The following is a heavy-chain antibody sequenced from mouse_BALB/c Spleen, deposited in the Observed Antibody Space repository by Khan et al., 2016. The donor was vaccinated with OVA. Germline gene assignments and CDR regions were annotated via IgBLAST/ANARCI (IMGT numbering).Heavy chain of an antibody. CDR3: PRHLTGSFDY. V-gene: IGHV5-6*02. D-gene: IGHD4-1*01. J-gene: IGHJ3*01. Sequence: EVMLVESGGDLVKPGGSLKLSCAASGLTFSSYSMSWVRQTPDKRLEWVASISSDGDYTYYSDSVKGRFTISRDNAKNTLYLQMSSLKSEDTAMYYWPRHLTGSFDYWGQGTLVTVSA. CDR2: ISSDGDYT. CDR1: GLTFSSYS.